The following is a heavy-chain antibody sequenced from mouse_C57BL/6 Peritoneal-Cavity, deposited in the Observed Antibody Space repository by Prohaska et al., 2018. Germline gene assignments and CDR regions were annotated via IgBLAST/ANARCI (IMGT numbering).Heavy chain of an antibody. CDR2: IFPGSGST. J-gene: IGHJ2*01. CDR3: ARGQFITTVVAFDY. Sequence: QVQLQQSGPELVKPGASVKISCKASGYTFTDYYINWVKQRPGKGLEWIGWIFPGSGSTYYNEKFKGKATLTVYKSSSTAYMLLRSLTSEDSAVYFCARGQFITTVVAFDYWGQGNTLTVSS. D-gene: IGHD1-1*01. CDR1: GYTFTDYY. V-gene: IGHV1-75*01.